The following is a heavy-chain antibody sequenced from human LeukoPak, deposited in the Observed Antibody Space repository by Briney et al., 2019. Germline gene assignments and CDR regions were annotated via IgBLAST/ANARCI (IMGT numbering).Heavy chain of an antibody. CDR2: ISGYNGHT. CDR1: GYTFTNYG. V-gene: IGHV1-18*01. Sequence: ASVKVSCTASGYTFTNYGISWVRQAPGQGLEWMGWISGYNGHTNYAQKLQGRVTMTTDTSTSTAYMELRSLRSDDTAVYYCARGSTARYYYDSSGYYRGAFDYWGQGTLVTVSS. CDR3: ARGSTARYYYDSSGYYRGAFDY. J-gene: IGHJ4*02. D-gene: IGHD3-22*01.